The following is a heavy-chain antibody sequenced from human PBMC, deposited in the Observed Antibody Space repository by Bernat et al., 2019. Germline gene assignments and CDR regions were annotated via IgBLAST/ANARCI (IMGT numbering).Heavy chain of an antibody. Sequence: QVQLVQSGAEVKKPGASVKVSCKASGYTSTGYYMHWVRQAPGQRLEWMGWINPNSGGTNYAQKFQGWVTMTRDTSISTAYMELSRLRSDDTAVYYCARGRGSSGYDFGYWGQGTLVTVSS. J-gene: IGHJ4*02. CDR1: GYTSTGYY. V-gene: IGHV1-2*04. CDR3: ARGRGSSGYDFGY. D-gene: IGHD5-12*01. CDR2: INPNSGGT.